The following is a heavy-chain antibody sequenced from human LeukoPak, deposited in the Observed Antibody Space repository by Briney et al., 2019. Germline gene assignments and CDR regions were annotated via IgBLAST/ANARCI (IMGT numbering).Heavy chain of an antibody. CDR2: ISGSGGST. J-gene: IGHJ6*03. CDR1: GFTFSSYA. D-gene: IGHD3-10*01. V-gene: IGHV3-23*01. CDR3: AKIWFGEEDSYYYYMDV. Sequence: GGSLRLSCAASGFTFSSYAMSWVRQAPGKGLEWVSAISGSGGSTYYADSVKGRFTISRDNSKNTLYLQMNSLRAEDTAVYYCAKIWFGEEDSYYYYMDVWGKGTTVTVSS.